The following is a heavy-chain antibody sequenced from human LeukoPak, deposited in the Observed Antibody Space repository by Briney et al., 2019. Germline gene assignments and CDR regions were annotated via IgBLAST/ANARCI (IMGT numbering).Heavy chain of an antibody. J-gene: IGHJ5*02. D-gene: IGHD1-26*01. Sequence: SETLSLTCAVYGGSFSGYYWSWIRQPPGKGLEWIGEINHSGSTNYNPSLKSRVTISVDTSKNQFSLKLSSVTAADTAVYYCVRDLTIVGVAQVHHWGQGTLVTVSS. V-gene: IGHV4-34*01. CDR2: INHSGST. CDR1: GGSFSGYY. CDR3: VRDLTIVGVAQVHH.